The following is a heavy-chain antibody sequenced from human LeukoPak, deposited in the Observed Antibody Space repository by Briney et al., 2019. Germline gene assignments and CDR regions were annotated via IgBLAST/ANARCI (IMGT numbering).Heavy chain of an antibody. D-gene: IGHD6-13*01. CDR3: ARGRAAADDFDY. V-gene: IGHV1-18*04. Sequence: ASVKVSCKAFGYSFTSYGINWVRQAPGQGLEWMGWIGTYSGNIKYGQKFQGRVTMTRDTSTGTAHMQLRSLTSDDTAMYYCARGRAAADDFDYWGQGTLVTVSS. CDR2: IGTYSGNI. CDR1: GYSFTSYG. J-gene: IGHJ4*02.